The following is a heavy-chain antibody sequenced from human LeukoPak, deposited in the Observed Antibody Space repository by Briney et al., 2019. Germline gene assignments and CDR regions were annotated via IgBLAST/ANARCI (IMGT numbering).Heavy chain of an antibody. Sequence: GTSLRLSCAVSGFTFSSYGMHWVRQAPGEGLEWVAVIRHDGGYKYYADSVKGRFTISKDNSKNTLYLQMNSLRADDTAVYYCARDPGWNDDTNDAFDIWGQGTLVTVSS. D-gene: IGHD1-1*01. CDR1: GFTFSSYG. V-gene: IGHV3-33*01. CDR3: ARDPGWNDDTNDAFDI. CDR2: IRHDGGYK. J-gene: IGHJ3*02.